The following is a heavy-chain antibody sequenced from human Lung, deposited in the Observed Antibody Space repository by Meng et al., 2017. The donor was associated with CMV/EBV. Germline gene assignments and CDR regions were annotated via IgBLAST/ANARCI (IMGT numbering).Heavy chain of an antibody. CDR2: IIPILGIA. CDR1: GGTFSSYT. CDR3: ASSIFGVVIISPLGY. D-gene: IGHD3-3*01. Sequence: VQYGAQDKKPCASVKVPRKASGGTFSSYTISWVRQAPGQGLAWMGRIIPILGIANYAQKFQGRVTITADKSTSTAYMELSSLRSEDTAVYYCASSIFGVVIISPLGYWGQGTLVTVSS. V-gene: IGHV1-69*02. J-gene: IGHJ4*02.